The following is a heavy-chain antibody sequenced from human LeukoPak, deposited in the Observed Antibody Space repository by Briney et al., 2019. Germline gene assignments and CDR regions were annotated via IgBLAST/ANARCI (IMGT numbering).Heavy chain of an antibody. Sequence: GGSLRLSCAATGFTSSTYSMNWVRQAPGKGLEWVSSISSSSTYIYYADSVKGRFTISRDNAKNSLYLQMNSLRAEDTAVYYCARVTVTGTYWYFDLWGRGTLVTVSS. CDR3: ARVTVTGTYWYFDL. CDR1: GFTSSTYS. D-gene: IGHD7-27*01. J-gene: IGHJ2*01. CDR2: ISSSSTYI. V-gene: IGHV3-21*01.